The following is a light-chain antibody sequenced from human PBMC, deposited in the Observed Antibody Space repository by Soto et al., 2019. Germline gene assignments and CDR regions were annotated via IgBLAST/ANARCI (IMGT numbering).Light chain of an antibody. CDR1: SSDVGGYNY. J-gene: IGLJ1*01. CDR3: SSYAGSSNV. CDR2: EVN. V-gene: IGLV2-8*01. Sequence: QSVLTQPPSASGSPGQSVAISCTGTSSDVGGYNYVSWYQQHPGKAPKLMIYEVNKRPSGVPDRFSGSKSGNTAYLTVSGLQAEDEADYYCSSYAGSSNVFGTGTKVIVL.